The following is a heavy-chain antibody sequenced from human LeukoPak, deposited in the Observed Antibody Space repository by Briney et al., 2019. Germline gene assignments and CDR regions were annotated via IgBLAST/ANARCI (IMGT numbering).Heavy chain of an antibody. CDR2: ISSDGTNK. V-gene: IGHV3-30*14. CDR1: GFAFSRYA. D-gene: IGHD5-18*01. CDR3: ERDYATDTDMV. Sequence: GGSLRLSCAASGFAFSRYAMHWVRQAPGKGLEWVAVISSDGTNKYNADSVQGRFTISRDNAKNTPYLQMNSLRPEDTAVYYCERDYATDTDMVWGQGTLVTVSS. J-gene: IGHJ4*02.